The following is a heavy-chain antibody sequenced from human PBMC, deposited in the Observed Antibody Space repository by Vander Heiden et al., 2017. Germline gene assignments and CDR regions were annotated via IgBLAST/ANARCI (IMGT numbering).Heavy chain of an antibody. V-gene: IGHV3-23*01. CDR1: GFTFSSYA. CDR3: ANNPNDYGEYGRIDY. D-gene: IGHD4-17*01. J-gene: IGHJ4*02. CDR2: ISGSGGST. Sequence: EVQLLESGGGLVQPGGSLRLSCAASGFTFSSYAMSWVRQAPGKGLEWVSAISGSGGSTYYADSVKGRFTISRDNSKNTLYMQMNRLRAEDTAVYYCANNPNDYGEYGRIDYWGQGTLVTVSS.